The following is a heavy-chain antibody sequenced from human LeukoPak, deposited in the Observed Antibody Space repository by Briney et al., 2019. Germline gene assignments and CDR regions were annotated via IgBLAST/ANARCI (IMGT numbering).Heavy chain of an antibody. CDR2: IIPIFGTA. J-gene: IGHJ4*02. CDR3: ARDLWLVTMGGGLN. Sequence: EASVKVSCKASGGTFSSYAISWVRQAPGQGLEWMGGIIPIFGTANYAQKFQGRVTITADESTSTAYMELSSLRSEDTAVYYCARDLWLVTMGGGLNWGQGTLVTVSS. CDR1: GGTFSSYA. D-gene: IGHD6-19*01. V-gene: IGHV1-69*13.